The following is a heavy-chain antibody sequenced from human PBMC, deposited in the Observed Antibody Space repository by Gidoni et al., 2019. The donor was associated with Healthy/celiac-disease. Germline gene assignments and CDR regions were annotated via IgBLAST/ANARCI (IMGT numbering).Heavy chain of an antibody. Sequence: QVQLVESGGGVVQPGRSLRLSCAASGFTFSSYGMHWVRQAPGKGLEWVAVISYDGSNKYYADSVKGRFTISRDNSKNTLYLQMNSLRAEDTAVYYCAKGSSGWYYFDYWGQGTLVTVSS. CDR1: GFTFSSYG. CDR2: ISYDGSNK. J-gene: IGHJ4*02. D-gene: IGHD6-19*01. V-gene: IGHV3-30*18. CDR3: AKGSSGWYYFDY.